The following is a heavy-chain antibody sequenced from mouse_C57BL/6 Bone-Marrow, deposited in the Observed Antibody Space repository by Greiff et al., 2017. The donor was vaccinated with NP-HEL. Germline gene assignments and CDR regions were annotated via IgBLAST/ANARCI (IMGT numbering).Heavy chain of an antibody. V-gene: IGHV1-64*01. CDR1: GYTFTSYW. CDR2: IHPNSGST. Sequence: QVQLQQPGAELVKPGASVKLSCKASGYTFTSYWMHWEKQRPGQGLEWIGMIHPNSGSTNYNEKFKSKATLTVDKSSSTAYMQLSSLTSEDSAVYYCARRDDYDTYAMDYWGQGTSVTVSS. J-gene: IGHJ4*01. CDR3: ARRDDYDTYAMDY. D-gene: IGHD2-4*01.